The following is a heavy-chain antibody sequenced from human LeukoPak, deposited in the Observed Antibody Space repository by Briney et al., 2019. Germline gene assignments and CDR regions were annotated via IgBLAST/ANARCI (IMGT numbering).Heavy chain of an antibody. D-gene: IGHD4-17*01. CDR3: ARDRVTVTTYAYYYYGMDV. J-gene: IGHJ6*02. CDR1: GGSISSYY. CDR2: IYTSGST. V-gene: IGHV4-4*07. Sequence: PSETLSLTCTVSGGSISSYYWSWIRQPAGKGLEWIGRIYTSGSTNYNPSLKSRVTMSVDTSKNQFSPKLSSVTAADTAVYYCARDRVTVTTYAYYYYGMDVWGQGTTVTVSS.